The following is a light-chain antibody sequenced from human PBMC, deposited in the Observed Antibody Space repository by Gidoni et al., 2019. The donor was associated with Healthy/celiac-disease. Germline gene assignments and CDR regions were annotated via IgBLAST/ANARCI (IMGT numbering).Light chain of an antibody. CDR1: KLGDKY. CDR3: QAWDGSTEV. J-gene: IGLJ1*01. V-gene: IGLV3-1*01. Sequence: SYEQTQPPSVSVAPGQTASITCSGAKLGDKYACWYQQTPGQSPVLVIYQDDKRPSGIPVRFSGSNSGSTATLTISGTQAMDEADYYCQAWDGSTEVFGTGTKVTVL. CDR2: QDD.